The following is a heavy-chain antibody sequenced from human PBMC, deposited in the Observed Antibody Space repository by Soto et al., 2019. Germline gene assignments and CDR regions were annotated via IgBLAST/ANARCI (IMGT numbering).Heavy chain of an antibody. Sequence: PGGSLRLSCAASGFTFSSYAMSWVRQAPGKGLEWVSAISGSGGSTYYADSVKGRFTISRDNSKNTLYLRMNSLRAEDTAVYYCAKAPYGSGSYYHWGQGTLVTVSS. J-gene: IGHJ5*02. CDR3: AKAPYGSGSYYH. D-gene: IGHD3-10*01. CDR2: ISGSGGST. CDR1: GFTFSSYA. V-gene: IGHV3-23*01.